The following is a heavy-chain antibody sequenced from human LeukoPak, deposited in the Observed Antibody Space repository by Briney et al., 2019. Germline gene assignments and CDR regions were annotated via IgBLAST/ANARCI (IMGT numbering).Heavy chain of an antibody. Sequence: SETLSLTCAVYGGSFSGYYGSWIRQPPGKGLEWIGEINHSGSTNYNPSLKSRVTISVDTSKNQFSLKLSSVTAADTAVYYCARARKYSSSWAEGYFDYWGQGTLVTVSS. V-gene: IGHV4-34*01. CDR1: GGSFSGYY. J-gene: IGHJ4*02. CDR2: INHSGST. CDR3: ARARKYSSSWAEGYFDY. D-gene: IGHD6-13*01.